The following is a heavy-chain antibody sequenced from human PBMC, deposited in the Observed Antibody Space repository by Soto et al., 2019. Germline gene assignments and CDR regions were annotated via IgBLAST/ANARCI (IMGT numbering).Heavy chain of an antibody. V-gene: IGHV3-30*18. CDR3: AKIHGDSDY. CDR2: ISYDGSNK. Sequence: ILSCAASGFTFSSYGMHWVRQAPGKGLEWVAVISYDGSNKYYADSVKGRFTISRDNSKNTLYLQMNSLRAEDTAAYYCAKIHGDSDYWGQGTLVTVSS. J-gene: IGHJ4*02. D-gene: IGHD4-17*01. CDR1: GFTFSSYG.